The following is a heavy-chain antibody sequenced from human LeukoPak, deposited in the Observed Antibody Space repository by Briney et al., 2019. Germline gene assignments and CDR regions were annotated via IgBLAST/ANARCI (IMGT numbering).Heavy chain of an antibody. J-gene: IGHJ4*02. CDR3: ARVPFSSGWYDY. V-gene: IGHV3-64*02. CDR1: GFIFSNYG. Sequence: GGSLRLSCAASGFIFSNYGMHWVRQAPGRGLEFVSRISSNGGTTYYADSLKGRFTISRDNPKNTVYLQMASLRPEDMAVYYCARVPFSSGWYDYWGQGTLVTVSS. CDR2: ISSNGGTT. D-gene: IGHD6-19*01.